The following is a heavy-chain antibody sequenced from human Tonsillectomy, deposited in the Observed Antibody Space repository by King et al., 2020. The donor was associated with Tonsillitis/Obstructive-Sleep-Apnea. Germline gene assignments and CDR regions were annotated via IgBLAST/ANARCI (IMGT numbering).Heavy chain of an antibody. CDR1: GYTFVTYG. V-gene: IGHV1-18*01. CDR3: ARGGGGSGKGADY. CDR2: ISPYNGDT. J-gene: IGHJ4*02. Sequence: VQLVESGAEVKKPGASVKISCETSGYTFVTYGITWVRQAPGQGLEWMGWISPYNGDTNYAQNLKDRVTMTTDRSTNTASMELRSLRSDDTAVYYCARGGGGSGKGADYWGQGTLVTVSS. D-gene: IGHD3-10*01.